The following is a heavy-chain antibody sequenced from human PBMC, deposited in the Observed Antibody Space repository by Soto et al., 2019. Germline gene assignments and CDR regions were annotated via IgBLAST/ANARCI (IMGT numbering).Heavy chain of an antibody. J-gene: IGHJ3*02. V-gene: IGHV3-33*01. CDR3: ARLYCSASSCYSVGAFDI. D-gene: IGHD2-15*01. CDR2: IWFDGSDK. Sequence: GGSLRLSWAASRFTFSSYGMHWVRQAPCKRLEWVALIWFDGSDKYYTESVKGRFTISRDNSKSTLYLQMNSLRAEDTAVYYCARLYCSASSCYSVGAFDIRGQGTVVTVSS. CDR1: RFTFSSYG.